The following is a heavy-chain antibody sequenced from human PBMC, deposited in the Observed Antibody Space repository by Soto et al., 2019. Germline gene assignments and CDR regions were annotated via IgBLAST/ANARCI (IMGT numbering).Heavy chain of an antibody. D-gene: IGHD2-15*01. V-gene: IGHV3-13*01. CDR2: IGTAGDT. Sequence: GSLRLSCAASGFTFSSYDMHWVRQATGKGLEWVSAIGTAGDTYYPGSVKGRFTISRENAKNSLYLQMNSLRAGDTAVYYCAREHRGSGDFDYWGQGTLVTVSS. J-gene: IGHJ4*02. CDR1: GFTFSSYD. CDR3: AREHRGSGDFDY.